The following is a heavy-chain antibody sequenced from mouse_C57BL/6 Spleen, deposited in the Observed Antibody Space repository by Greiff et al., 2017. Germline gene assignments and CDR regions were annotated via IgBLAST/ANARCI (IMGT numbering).Heavy chain of an antibody. J-gene: IGHJ4*01. D-gene: IGHD2-3*01. CDR1: GYTFTDYY. CDR2: IYPGSGNT. CDR3: AGDDGYYGYYAMDY. V-gene: IGHV1-76*01. Sequence: VQLQQSGAELVRPGASVKLSCKASGYTFTDYYINWVKQRPGQGLEWIARIYPGSGNTYYNERFKGKATLTAEKSSSTAYVQLSSLTAEDSAVYCCAGDDGYYGYYAMDYWGQGTSVTVSS.